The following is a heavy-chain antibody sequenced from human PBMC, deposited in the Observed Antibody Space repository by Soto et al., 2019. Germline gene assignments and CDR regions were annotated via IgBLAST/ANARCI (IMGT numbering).Heavy chain of an antibody. CDR1: GFKFSDYH. CDR2: ISSSGTYT. D-gene: IGHD3-3*01. CDR3: ACVAPTIFGAQFHHNLVDV. Sequence: QVQLVQSGGGLVEPGGSLRLSCAASGFKFSDYHMTWIRQAQRKGLEWISYISSSGTYTTYTDSVKGRFTVSRDNAKSSLYLQMNSLRGEDTAVYYCACVAPTIFGAQFHHNLVDVWGQGNTVTVAS. V-gene: IGHV3-11*06. J-gene: IGHJ6*02.